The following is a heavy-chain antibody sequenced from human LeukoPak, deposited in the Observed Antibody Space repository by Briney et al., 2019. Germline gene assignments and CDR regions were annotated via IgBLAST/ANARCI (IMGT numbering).Heavy chain of an antibody. CDR1: GFTFDIYS. D-gene: IGHD6-13*01. Sequence: PGRSLRLSCAASGFTFDIYSMHWVRQAPGKGLEWVAVISYDGTEKYYTDSVKSRFNISRDNSKNRVYLQMDSLRLEDTAVYYCARPSSSWYYFDYWGQGTLVTVSS. CDR3: ARPSSSWYYFDY. J-gene: IGHJ4*02. V-gene: IGHV3-30-3*01. CDR2: ISYDGTEK.